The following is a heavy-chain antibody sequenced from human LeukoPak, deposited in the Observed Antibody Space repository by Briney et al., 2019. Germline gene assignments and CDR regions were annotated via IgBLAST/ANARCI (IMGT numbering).Heavy chain of an antibody. V-gene: IGHV4-30-4*08. CDR1: GGSISSGSYY. CDR3: ARGGAYYYDSSGPHFDY. D-gene: IGHD3-22*01. CDR2: IYYSGST. J-gene: IGHJ4*02. Sequence: SETLSLTCTVSGGSISSGSYYWSWIRQPPGKGLEWIGYIYYSGSTYYNPSLKSRVTISVDTSKNQFSLKLSSVTVADTAVYYCARGGAYYYDSSGPHFDYWGQGTLVTVSS.